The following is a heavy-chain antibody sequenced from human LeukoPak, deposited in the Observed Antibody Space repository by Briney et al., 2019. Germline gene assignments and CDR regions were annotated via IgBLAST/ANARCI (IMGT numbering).Heavy chain of an antibody. J-gene: IGHJ6*02. Sequence: AGGSLRLSCAASGFTVSSNYMSWVRQAPGKGLDWVSVIYSGGSTYYADSVKGRFTISRDNSKNTLYLQMNSLRAEDTAVYYCARDPGAVLRYFDWVPRSYYYGMDVWGQGTTVTVSS. V-gene: IGHV3-66*01. CDR1: GFTVSSNY. CDR3: ARDPGAVLRYFDWVPRSYYYGMDV. D-gene: IGHD3-9*01. CDR2: IYSGGST.